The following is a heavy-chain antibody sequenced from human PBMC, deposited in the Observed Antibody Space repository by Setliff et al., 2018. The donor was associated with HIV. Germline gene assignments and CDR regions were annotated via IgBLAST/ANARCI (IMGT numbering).Heavy chain of an antibody. CDR3: ARAEFLEWPFDY. CDR2: INAGNGNT. Sequence: GASVQVSCKASGYTFTSYAMHWVRQAPGQRLEWMGWINAGNGNTKYSQKFQGRVTITRDTSASTAYMELSSLRSEGTAVYYCARAEFLEWPFDYWGQGTLVTVSS. CDR1: GYTFTSYA. D-gene: IGHD3-3*01. V-gene: IGHV1-3*01. J-gene: IGHJ4*02.